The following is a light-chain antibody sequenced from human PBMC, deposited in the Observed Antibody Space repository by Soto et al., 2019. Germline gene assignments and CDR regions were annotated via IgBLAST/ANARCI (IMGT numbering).Light chain of an antibody. Sequence: IVLTKSPGTLSLSPGERATLSCRASQSVSRSYLAWYQQNPGQPPSLLIYATSSRATGIPDRFSGSGSGTDITLTISRLEPEDFAVYYCQQYGSSPYTFGQGTKLEIK. CDR2: ATS. CDR1: QSVSRSY. J-gene: IGKJ2*01. CDR3: QQYGSSPYT. V-gene: IGKV3-20*01.